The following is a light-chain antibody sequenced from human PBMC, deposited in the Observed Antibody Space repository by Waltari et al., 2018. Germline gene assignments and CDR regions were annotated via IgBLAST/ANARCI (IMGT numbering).Light chain of an antibody. CDR1: QSIGTS. V-gene: IGKV1-39*01. J-gene: IGKJ1*01. CDR3: HQNYSPPPT. CDR2: ATS. Sequence: DIQMNQSSSSLSAFVGDRVIITCRASQSIGTSLNWYQQKPGKAPKLLIYATSTVQSGVPSRFSGSGSGTDFTLTISSLQPEDFATYSCHQNYSPPPTFGQGTKVEIK.